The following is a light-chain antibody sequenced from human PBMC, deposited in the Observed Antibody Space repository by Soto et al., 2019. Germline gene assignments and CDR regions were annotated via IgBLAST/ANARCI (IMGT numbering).Light chain of an antibody. CDR1: QSVSSN. Sequence: EIVMTQSPATLSVSPGERATLSCRASQSVSSNLAWYQQTPGQAPRRLLYGASTRATGIPARFSGSGSGTEFTLTISRLQSADFAVYYCQQYNNWPPPFGQGTKVEIK. CDR2: GAS. V-gene: IGKV3-15*01. J-gene: IGKJ1*01. CDR3: QQYNNWPPP.